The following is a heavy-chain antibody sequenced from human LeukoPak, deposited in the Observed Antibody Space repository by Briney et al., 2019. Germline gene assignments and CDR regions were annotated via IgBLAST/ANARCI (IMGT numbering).Heavy chain of an antibody. J-gene: IGHJ4*02. D-gene: IGHD2-2*02. Sequence: PGGSLRLSCEASGFTFSNFWMYWVRQVPGKGLAWVSRINREGTTTVYADSVKGRFTISRDNAKSTLYLQMNSLRAEDTAVYYCARDSYTSPDYWGQGTLVTVSS. CDR3: ARDSYTSPDY. CDR2: INREGTTT. V-gene: IGHV3-74*01. CDR1: GFTFSNFW.